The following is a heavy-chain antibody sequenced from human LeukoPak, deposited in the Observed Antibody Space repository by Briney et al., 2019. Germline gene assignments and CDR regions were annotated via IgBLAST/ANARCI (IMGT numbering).Heavy chain of an antibody. V-gene: IGHV3-48*04. CDR3: ARDPTPAGYVDDSGQKFYFDY. J-gene: IGHJ4*02. CDR2: IASDSSTT. D-gene: IGHD3-22*01. CDR1: GITFRSSS. Sequence: PGGSLSLSCAASGITFRSSSMNWVRHAPGKGLEWLSYIASDSSTTYYADSVKGRFTISRDNAKNSVFLHMSSLRVEDTTVYYCARDPTPAGYVDDSGQKFYFDYWGQGSLVTVSS.